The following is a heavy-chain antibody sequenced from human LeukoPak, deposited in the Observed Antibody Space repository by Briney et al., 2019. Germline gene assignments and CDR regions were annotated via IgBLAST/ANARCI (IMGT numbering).Heavy chain of an antibody. CDR1: GFTFSLYS. J-gene: IGHJ2*01. Sequence: PLGSLRLSSAASGFTFSLYSMNWVRHAPGKGLQWLSYISSNTATIYYADSVEGRFTISRDNAKNSLFLQMNSLRDEDTAVYYCARAVGNYYGSSSGYWYFDLWGRGTLVTVSS. CDR3: ARAVGNYYGSSSGYWYFDL. CDR2: ISSNTATI. D-gene: IGHD3-22*01. V-gene: IGHV3-48*02.